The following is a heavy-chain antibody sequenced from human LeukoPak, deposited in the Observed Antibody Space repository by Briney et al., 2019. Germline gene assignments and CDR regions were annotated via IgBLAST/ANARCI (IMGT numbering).Heavy chain of an antibody. J-gene: IGHJ4*02. CDR1: GYSISSGYY. V-gene: IGHV4-38-2*01. Sequence: SETLSLTCAVSGYSISSGYYWGWIRQPPGKGLEWIASIYHSGSTYYNPSLKSRVTTSVDTSKNQLSLKLSSVTAADTAVYYCARGAGIEDYWGQGTLVTVSS. D-gene: IGHD1-26*01. CDR3: ARGAGIEDY. CDR2: IYHSGST.